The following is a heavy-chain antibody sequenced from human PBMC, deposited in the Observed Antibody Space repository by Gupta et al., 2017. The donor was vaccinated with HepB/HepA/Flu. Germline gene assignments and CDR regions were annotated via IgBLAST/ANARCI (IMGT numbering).Heavy chain of an antibody. D-gene: IGHD6-19*01. V-gene: IGHV3-30-3*01. Sequence: QVQLVESGGGVVQPGRSLRLSCAASGFTFRSYAMHWVRQAPGKGLEWVAVISYDGSNKYYADSVKGRFTISRDNSKNTLYLQMNSLRAEDTAVYYCARDRSRWLVRGNWFDPWGQGTLVTVSS. CDR3: ARDRSRWLVRGNWFDP. CDR2: ISYDGSNK. CDR1: GFTFRSYA. J-gene: IGHJ5*02.